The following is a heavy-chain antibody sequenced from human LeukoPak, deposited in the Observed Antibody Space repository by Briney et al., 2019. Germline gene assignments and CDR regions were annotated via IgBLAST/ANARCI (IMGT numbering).Heavy chain of an antibody. CDR1: GFTFSSYA. D-gene: IGHD5-18*01. CDR2: ISYDGSNK. Sequence: PGRSLRLSCAASGFTFSSYAMHWVRQAPGKGLEWVAVISYDGSNKYYADSVKGRFTISRDNSKNTLYLQMNSLRAEDTAVYYYARDSRRTGMVDSMDVWGQGTTVTVSS. CDR3: ARDSRRTGMVDSMDV. V-gene: IGHV3-30-3*01. J-gene: IGHJ6*02.